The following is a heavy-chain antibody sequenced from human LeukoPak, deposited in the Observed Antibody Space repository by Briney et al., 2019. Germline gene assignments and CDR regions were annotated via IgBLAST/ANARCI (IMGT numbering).Heavy chain of an antibody. Sequence: ASVKVSCKASGYTFTGYYMHWVRQAPGQGLEWMGWINPNSGGTNYAQKLQGRVTMTRDTSISTAYMELSRLRSDDTAVYYCASNPLRFLEWRGTYYGMDVWGQGTTVTVSS. CDR1: GYTFTGYY. J-gene: IGHJ6*02. CDR3: ASNPLRFLEWRGTYYGMDV. D-gene: IGHD3-3*01. V-gene: IGHV1-2*02. CDR2: INPNSGGT.